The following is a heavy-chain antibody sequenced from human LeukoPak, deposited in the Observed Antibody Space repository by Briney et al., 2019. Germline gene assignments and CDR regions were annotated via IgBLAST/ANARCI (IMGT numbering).Heavy chain of an antibody. V-gene: IGHV3-48*02. CDR3: ARDVDTGLVTPPLDY. Sequence: GGSLRLSCAASGFTVNSNYMNWDRQAPGKGLEWSSYISSRSSTIYYADSVKGRFTISRDNAQNSLHLQMNSLRDEDTAVYYCARDVDTGLVTPPLDYWGQGTLVTVSS. CDR2: ISSRSSTI. D-gene: IGHD5-18*01. J-gene: IGHJ4*02. CDR1: GFTVNSNY.